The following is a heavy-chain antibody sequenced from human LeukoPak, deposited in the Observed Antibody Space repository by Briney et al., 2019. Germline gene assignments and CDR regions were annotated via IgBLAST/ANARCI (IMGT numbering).Heavy chain of an antibody. Sequence: IIYPGDSDTKYSPSFQGQVTISADKSISTAYLQWSSLKASDTAMYYCARSSGYYYGAFDIWGQGTMVTVSS. CDR2: IYPGDSDT. J-gene: IGHJ3*02. D-gene: IGHD3-22*01. CDR3: ARSSGYYYGAFDI. V-gene: IGHV5-51*01.